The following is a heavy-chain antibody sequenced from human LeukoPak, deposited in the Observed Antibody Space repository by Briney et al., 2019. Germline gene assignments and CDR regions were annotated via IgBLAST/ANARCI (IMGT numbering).Heavy chain of an antibody. D-gene: IGHD6-6*01. Sequence: PGRSLRPSCGAAGLTFTSYAMHWVSQAARNGIGWVADISYDANNKKYADSVKGRFTLPRDNSKNTLYLQMNRMKAEDTAVYDCARPGAAQRRWYWLAPWGQGTQVTVSS. V-gene: IGHV3-30*01. CDR2: ISYDANNK. CDR1: GLTFTSYA. CDR3: ARPGAAQRRWYWLAP. J-gene: IGHJ5*02.